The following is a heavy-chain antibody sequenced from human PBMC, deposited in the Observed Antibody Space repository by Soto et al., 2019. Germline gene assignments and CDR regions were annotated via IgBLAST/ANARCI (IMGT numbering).Heavy chain of an antibody. CDR1: GDSISSVGHY. CDR3: ARVAYNSGGWGFFPH. J-gene: IGHJ1*01. V-gene: IGHV4-31*03. CDR2: IYHSGST. D-gene: IGHD3-22*01. Sequence: QVQLRESGPGLVKPSQTLSLTCTVSGDSISSVGHYWSWIRQHPGKGLEWIGYIYHSGSTAYNPSLRGRVTLSVDTSKNQFSLGLSSVTAADMAVYLCARVAYNSGGWGFFPHWGQGALVTVSS.